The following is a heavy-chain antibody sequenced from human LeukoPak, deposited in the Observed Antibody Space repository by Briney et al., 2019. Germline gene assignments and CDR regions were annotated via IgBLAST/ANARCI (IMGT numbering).Heavy chain of an antibody. J-gene: IGHJ4*02. CDR3: ARDRDDYGDYLYYFDY. D-gene: IGHD4-17*01. CDR2: IIPIFGTA. CDR1: GGTFSSYA. V-gene: IGHV1-69*05. Sequence: SVKVSCKASGGTFSSYAISWVRQAPGKGLEWMGRIIPIFGTANYVQKFQGRVTITTDESTSTAYMELSSLRSEDTAVYYCARDRDDYGDYLYYFDYWGQGTLVTVSS.